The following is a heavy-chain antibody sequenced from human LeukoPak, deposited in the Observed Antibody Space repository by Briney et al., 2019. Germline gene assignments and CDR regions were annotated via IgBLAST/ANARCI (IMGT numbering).Heavy chain of an antibody. Sequence: PGGSLRLSCAASGFIFSSYAMHWVRQAPGKGLEWVAVISYDGSNKYYADSVKGRFTISRDNSKNTLYLQMNSLRAEDTAVYYCARGHCSGGSCSLDYYYYGMDVWGQGTTVTVSS. CDR3: ARGHCSGGSCSLDYYYYGMDV. CDR1: GFIFSSYA. CDR2: ISYDGSNK. V-gene: IGHV3-30*04. D-gene: IGHD2-15*01. J-gene: IGHJ6*02.